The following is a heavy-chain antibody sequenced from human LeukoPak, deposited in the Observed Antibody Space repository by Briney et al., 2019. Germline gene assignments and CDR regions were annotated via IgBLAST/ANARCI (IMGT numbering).Heavy chain of an antibody. D-gene: IGHD2-8*02. J-gene: IGHJ3*02. CDR3: ARAWSRVDPFDM. V-gene: IGHV1-69*13. CDR2: IIPIFGTA. Sequence: SVKVSCKASGGTFSSYAISWVRQAPGQGLEWMGGIIPIFGTANYAQKFQGRVTITADESTSTAYMELSSLRSEDTAVYFCARAWSRVDPFDMWGQGTMVTVSS. CDR1: GGTFSSYA.